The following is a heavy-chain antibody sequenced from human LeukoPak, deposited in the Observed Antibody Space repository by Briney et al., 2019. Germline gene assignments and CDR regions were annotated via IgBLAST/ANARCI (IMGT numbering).Heavy chain of an antibody. CDR3: SRGPVGLSALNA. Sequence: GGSLRLSCAASGFAFSNYWMRWVRQAPGKGLVWVSRINSDGSETVYPDSVRGRFTISRDNAKNTLSLQMNSLRVEDTAVYYCSRGPVGLSALNAWGQGVLVTVSP. J-gene: IGHJ5*02. CDR2: INSDGSET. CDR1: GFAFSNYW. V-gene: IGHV3-74*01. D-gene: IGHD2-15*01.